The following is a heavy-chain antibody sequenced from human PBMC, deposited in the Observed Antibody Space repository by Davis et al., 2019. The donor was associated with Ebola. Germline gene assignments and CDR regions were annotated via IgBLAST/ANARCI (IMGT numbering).Heavy chain of an antibody. CDR3: ARDRYSDGSGYFFEQSH. V-gene: IGHV1-69*13. Sequence: SVKVSCKASGGTFSNYAISWVRQAPGQGPDWMGGIIPVFGIPKYAQKFQGRVTITADESTSTAYMELSSLRSEDTAVYYCARDRYSDGSGYFFEQSHWGQGTLVTVSS. CDR1: GGTFSNYA. D-gene: IGHD3-3*01. CDR2: IIPVFGIP. J-gene: IGHJ4*02.